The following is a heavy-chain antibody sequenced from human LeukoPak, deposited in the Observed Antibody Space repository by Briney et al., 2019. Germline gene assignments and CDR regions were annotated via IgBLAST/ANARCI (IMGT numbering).Heavy chain of an antibody. V-gene: IGHV3-21*04. J-gene: IGHJ3*02. CDR2: ISSSSSYI. D-gene: IGHD2-21*01. Sequence: GGSLRLSCAASGFTFSSYSMNWVRQTPGKGLEWVSSISSSSSYIFYADSVKGRFTMSRDNAKKSLFLQMNSLRAEDTAVYYCAKNINIVVVFDAFDIWGQGTMVTVSS. CDR1: GFTFSSYS. CDR3: AKNINIVVVFDAFDI.